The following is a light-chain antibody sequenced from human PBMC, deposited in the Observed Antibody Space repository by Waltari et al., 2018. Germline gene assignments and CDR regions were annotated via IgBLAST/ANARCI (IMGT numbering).Light chain of an antibody. CDR2: STS. CDR1: QHIGTY. V-gene: IGKV1-39*01. Sequence: DIQMTQSPSSLSASVGDRVTITCRASQHIGTYLSWYHQKPGKAPKLLIHSTSTLQTGVASRFSGSRSGTDFTLTISSLQPEDFATYYCQESYSSPPYSFGQGTKVE. CDR3: QESYSSPPYS. J-gene: IGKJ2*01.